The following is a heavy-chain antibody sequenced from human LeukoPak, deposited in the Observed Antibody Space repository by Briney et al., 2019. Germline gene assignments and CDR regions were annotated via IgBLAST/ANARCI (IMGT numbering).Heavy chain of an antibody. V-gene: IGHV4-34*01. CDR1: GRSFSGYY. D-gene: IGHD6-13*01. CDR2: INHSGST. J-gene: IGHJ4*02. CDR3: ARGAPRIAAAVY. Sequence: SETQSLTCAVYGRSFSGYYWSWIRQPPGKGLEWIGEINHSGSTNYNPSPKSRVTISVDTSKNQFSLKLSSVTAADTAVYYCARGAPRIAAAVYWGQGTLVTVSS.